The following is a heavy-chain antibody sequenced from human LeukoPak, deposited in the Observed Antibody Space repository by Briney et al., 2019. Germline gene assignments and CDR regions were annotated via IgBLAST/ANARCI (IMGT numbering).Heavy chain of an antibody. Sequence: GGSLRLSCATSGFIFSHFAMHWVRQAPGKGLEWVALISYDGTKKYYADSVKGRFTISRDNSKNTLYLQMNSLRGEDTAVYYCAKVGSSWGFDYWGQGTLVAVSS. V-gene: IGHV3-30*18. CDR2: ISYDGTKK. J-gene: IGHJ4*02. CDR1: GFIFSHFA. D-gene: IGHD6-13*01. CDR3: AKVGSSWGFDY.